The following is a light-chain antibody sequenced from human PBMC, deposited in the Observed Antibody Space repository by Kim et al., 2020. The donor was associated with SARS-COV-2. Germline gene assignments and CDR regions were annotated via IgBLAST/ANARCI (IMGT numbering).Light chain of an antibody. J-gene: IGKJ2*01. CDR3: HQYNNWPYT. CDR1: QTVGKN. Sequence: EIVMTQSPATLSVSPGERVTLSCRASQTVGKNFAWNQQKPGQAPRLLVYGASTRATAIPARFSGSGFGTEFTLTISSLQSEDFAVYYCHQYNNWPYTFGLGTKLEI. CDR2: GAS. V-gene: IGKV3-15*01.